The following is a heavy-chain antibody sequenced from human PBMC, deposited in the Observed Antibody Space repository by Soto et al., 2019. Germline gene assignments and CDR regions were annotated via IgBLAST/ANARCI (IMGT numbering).Heavy chain of an antibody. V-gene: IGHV1-69*13. CDR3: ARGDEMTAVTIFEY. J-gene: IGHJ4*02. CDR1: GGAFGRYS. CDR2: VIPAFNTS. Sequence: ASVKVSCKASGGAFGRYSVSWVRQAPGRGLEWIGGVIPAFNTSNYSLKFQGRVAIFADLSTSTVFMELRSLRSEDTALYYCARGDEMTAVTIFEYWGQGTLVTVSS. D-gene: IGHD4-17*01.